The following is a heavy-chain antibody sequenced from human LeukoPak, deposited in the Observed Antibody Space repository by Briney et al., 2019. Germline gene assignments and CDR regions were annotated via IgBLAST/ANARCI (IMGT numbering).Heavy chain of an antibody. D-gene: IGHD3-22*01. CDR3: AKRDSSGHYYFDY. J-gene: IGHJ4*02. CDR2: ISRSGSTR. CDR1: GFTFSACE. Sequence: GGSLRLSCAISGFTFSACELTWVRQAPGKGLEWVSYISRSGSTRYYADSVKGRFTISRDNAKNSLYLQMNSLRAEDTAVYYCAKRDSSGHYYFDYWGQGTLVTVSA. V-gene: IGHV3-48*03.